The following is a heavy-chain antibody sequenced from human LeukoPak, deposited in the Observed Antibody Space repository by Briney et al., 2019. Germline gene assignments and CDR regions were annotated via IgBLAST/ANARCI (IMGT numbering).Heavy chain of an antibody. D-gene: IGHD2-15*01. CDR2: IYYSGST. Sequence: SETLSLTCTVSGGSISSSSYYWGWIRQPPGKGLEWIGSIYYSGSTYYNPSLKSRVTISVDTSKNQFSLKLSSVTAADTAVYYCARIVVVVAATPLGFDYWGQGTLVTVSS. J-gene: IGHJ4*02. CDR1: GGSISSSSYY. CDR3: ARIVVVVAATPLGFDY. V-gene: IGHV4-39*01.